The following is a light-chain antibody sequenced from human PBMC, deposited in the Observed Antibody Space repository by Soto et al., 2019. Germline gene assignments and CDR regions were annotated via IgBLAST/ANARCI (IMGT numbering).Light chain of an antibody. CDR3: CSYAGSSTYV. CDR1: SSDVGSYNL. V-gene: IGLV2-23*01. J-gene: IGLJ1*01. CDR2: EGS. Sequence: QSVLTQPASVSGSPGRSITISCTGNSSDVGSYNLVSWYQQHPGKAPKLMIYEGSNRPSGVSNRFSGSKSGNTASLTISGLQAEDEADYYCCSYAGSSTYVFGTGTKVTVL.